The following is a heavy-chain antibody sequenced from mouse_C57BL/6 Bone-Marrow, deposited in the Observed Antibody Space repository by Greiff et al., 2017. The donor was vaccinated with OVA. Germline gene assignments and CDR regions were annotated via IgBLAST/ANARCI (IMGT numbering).Heavy chain of an antibody. CDR3: ARSAYYYGSSPLYAMDY. CDR1: GYSFTGYY. J-gene: IGHJ4*01. Sequence: VQLQQSGPELVKPGASVKISCKASGYSFTGYYMNWVKQSPEKSLEWIGEINPSTGGTTYNQKFKAKATLTVDKSSSTADMQLKSLTSEDSAVYYCARSAYYYGSSPLYAMDYWGQGTSVTVSS. V-gene: IGHV1-42*01. CDR2: INPSTGGT. D-gene: IGHD1-1*01.